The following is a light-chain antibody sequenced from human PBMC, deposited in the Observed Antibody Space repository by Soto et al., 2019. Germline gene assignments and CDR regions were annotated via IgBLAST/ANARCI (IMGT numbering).Light chain of an antibody. CDR2: EGS. Sequence: QPASVSGSPGQSITISCTGTSSDVGSYNLVSWYQQHPGKAPKLMIYEGSKRPSGVSDRFSGSKSGNTASLTISGLQAEDEADYYCCSYAGSSTFVVFGGGTKVTVL. V-gene: IGLV2-23*01. CDR1: SSDVGSYNL. J-gene: IGLJ2*01. CDR3: CSYAGSSTFVV.